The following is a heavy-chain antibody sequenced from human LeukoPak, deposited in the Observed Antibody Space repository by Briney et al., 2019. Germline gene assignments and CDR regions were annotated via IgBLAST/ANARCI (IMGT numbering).Heavy chain of an antibody. V-gene: IGHV1-2*02. CDR3: ARGRLVPAAKRDAFDI. CDR1: GYTFTDYY. J-gene: IGHJ3*02. D-gene: IGHD2-2*01. Sequence: ASVKVSCKASGYTFTDYYMHWVRQAPGQGLEWMGWINPSSGDTNYAQKFQGRVTMTRDTSISTAYMELSRLRSDDTAVYYCARGRLVPAAKRDAFDIWGQGTMVTVSS. CDR2: INPSSGDT.